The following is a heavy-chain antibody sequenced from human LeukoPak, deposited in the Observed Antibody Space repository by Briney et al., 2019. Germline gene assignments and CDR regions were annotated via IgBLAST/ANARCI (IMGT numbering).Heavy chain of an antibody. D-gene: IGHD4-17*01. CDR2: INPNSGGT. V-gene: IGHV1-2*04. CDR3: ARESYGDYGFRWGMDV. J-gene: IGHJ6*04. CDR1: GYTFTGYY. Sequence: ASVKVSCKASGYTFTGYYMHWVRQAPGQGLEWMGWINPNSGGTNYAQKFQGWVTMTRDTSISTAYMELSRLRSDDTAVYYCARESYGDYGFRWGMDVWGKGTTVTVSS.